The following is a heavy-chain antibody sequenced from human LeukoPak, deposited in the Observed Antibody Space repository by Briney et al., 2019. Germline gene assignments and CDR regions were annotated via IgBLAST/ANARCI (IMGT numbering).Heavy chain of an antibody. V-gene: IGHV4-59*08. J-gene: IGHJ4*02. Sequence: SETLSLTCTVSGGSISSYYWSWIRQPPGKGLEWIGYIYYSGSTNYNPSLKSRVTISVDTSKNQFSLRLSSVTAADTAVYYCARRGYCSGTSCYSFDFWGQGTLVTVSS. CDR3: ARRGYCSGTSCYSFDF. CDR1: GGSISSYY. D-gene: IGHD2-2*01. CDR2: IYYSGST.